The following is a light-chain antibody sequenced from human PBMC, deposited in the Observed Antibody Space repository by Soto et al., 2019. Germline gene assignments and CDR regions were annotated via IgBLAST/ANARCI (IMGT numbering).Light chain of an antibody. J-gene: IGKJ5*01. V-gene: IGKV2-30*01. Sequence: DVVMTQSPLSLSVTLGQPASISCWSTQGLLYSDGNTYLNWFQQRPGQSPRRLIYKVSVRDSGVPDRFGGSGSGTDFTLKISRVEAEDVGIYYCMKGTHRPITFGQGTRLEIK. CDR1: QGLLYSDGNTY. CDR3: MKGTHRPIT. CDR2: KVS.